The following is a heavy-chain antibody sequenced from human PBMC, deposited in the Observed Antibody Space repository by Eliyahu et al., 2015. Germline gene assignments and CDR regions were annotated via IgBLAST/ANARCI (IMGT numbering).Heavy chain of an antibody. CDR1: GFTFTHAW. Sequence: EVQLVESGGGLVQPGGSLRLSCVXSGFTFTHAWMTWARQAPGKGLEWVGRIRSKSDGGTTDYAAVVKDRFTISRDDSKNTLFLQMNSLRLEETAVYYCATEEGLWDWGQGTLVTVSS. J-gene: IGHJ4*01. D-gene: IGHD3/OR15-3a*01. CDR3: ATEEGLWD. CDR2: IRSKSDGGTT. V-gene: IGHV3-15*05.